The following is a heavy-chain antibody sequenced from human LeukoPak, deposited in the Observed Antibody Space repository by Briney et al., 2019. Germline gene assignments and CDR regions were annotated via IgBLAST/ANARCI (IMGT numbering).Heavy chain of an antibody. CDR2: MYYTGST. D-gene: IGHD1-1*01. CDR1: GGSISSDY. J-gene: IGHJ5*02. CDR3: ATRRREDNWNDSGNWFDP. Sequence: SETLSLTCSVSGGSISSDYWAWIRQPPGKGLEWIGYMYYTGSTNYNPSLKSRVTISVDTSKNQFSLKLSSVTAADTAVYFCATRRREDNWNDSGNWFDPWGQGTLVSVSS. V-gene: IGHV4-59*01.